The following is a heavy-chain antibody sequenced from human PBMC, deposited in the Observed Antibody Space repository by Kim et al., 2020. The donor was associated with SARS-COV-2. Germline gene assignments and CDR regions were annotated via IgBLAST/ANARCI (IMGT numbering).Heavy chain of an antibody. CDR1: GYTITSYG. CDR2: ISAYNGNT. J-gene: IGHJ3*02. D-gene: IGHD1-26*01. Sequence: ASVKVSCKASGYTITSYGISWVRQAPGQGLEWMGWISAYNGNTNYAQKLQGRVTMTTDTSTITAYMELRSLRSDDSAVYYCARVLMGGVWDHGAFDIWGQGTMVTVSS. CDR3: ARVLMGGVWDHGAFDI. V-gene: IGHV1-18*01.